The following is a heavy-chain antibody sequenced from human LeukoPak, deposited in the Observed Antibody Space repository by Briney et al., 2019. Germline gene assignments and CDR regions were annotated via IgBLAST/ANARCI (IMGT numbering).Heavy chain of an antibody. V-gene: IGHV4-59*08. D-gene: IGHD3-16*01. Sequence: SETLSLTCTVSGGSISSYYWSWIRQPPGKRLEWIGYIYYSGSTNYNPSLKSRVTISVDTSKNQFSLKLSSVTAADTAVYYCARAKDYVWGSYPYYFDYWGQGTLVTVSS. CDR3: ARAKDYVWGSYPYYFDY. CDR2: IYYSGST. J-gene: IGHJ4*02. CDR1: GGSISSYY.